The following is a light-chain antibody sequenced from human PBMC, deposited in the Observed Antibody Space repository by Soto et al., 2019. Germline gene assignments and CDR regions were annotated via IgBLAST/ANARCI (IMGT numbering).Light chain of an antibody. V-gene: IGLV2-14*01. CDR2: DVS. CDR1: SSDVGGYNY. J-gene: IGLJ3*02. Sequence: QSALTQPASVSGSPGQSITISCTGTSSDVGGYNYVSWYQQHPGKAPKLMIYDVSNRPSGVSNRFSGAKSGKTASLTISGLQGEDEDDYYCSSYASSRTLVFGGGTKLTVL. CDR3: SSYASSRTLV.